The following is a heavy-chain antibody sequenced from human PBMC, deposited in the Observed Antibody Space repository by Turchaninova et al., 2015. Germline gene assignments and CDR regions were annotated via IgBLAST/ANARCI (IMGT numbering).Heavy chain of an antibody. Sequence: QVQLVESGGGVVQPGRSLRLSCAASGFTFSNYVMHWVRQAPGRGRAWVVVISNDGNNKKSAESWKDRLTISIDKSKDTLYLQMNSLRVEDTAVYYCARVTIEWLLLGAFDIWGQGTMVTVSS. CDR3: ARVTIEWLLLGAFDI. V-gene: IGHV3-30*04. CDR1: GFTFSNYV. D-gene: IGHD3-22*01. CDR2: ISNDGNNK. J-gene: IGHJ3*02.